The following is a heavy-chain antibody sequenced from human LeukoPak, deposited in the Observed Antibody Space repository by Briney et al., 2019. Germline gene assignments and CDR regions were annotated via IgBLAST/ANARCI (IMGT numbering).Heavy chain of an antibody. CDR3: ASNSYDSSGYYYS. V-gene: IGHV3-21*01. J-gene: IGHJ4*02. CDR1: GFTFSLYW. Sequence: GGSLRLSCAASGFTFSLYWMNWVRRAPGKGLEWVSSISSSSSYIYYADSVKGRFTISRDNAKNSLYLQMNSLRAEDTAVYYCASNSYDSSGYYYSWGQGTLVTVSS. CDR2: ISSSSSYI. D-gene: IGHD3-22*01.